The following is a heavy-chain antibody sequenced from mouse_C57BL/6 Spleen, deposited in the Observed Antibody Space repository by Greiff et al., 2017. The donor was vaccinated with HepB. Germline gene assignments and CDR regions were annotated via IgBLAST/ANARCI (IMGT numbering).Heavy chain of an antibody. D-gene: IGHD1-1*01. V-gene: IGHV1-81*01. Sequence: VQLQQSGAELARPGASVKLSCKASGYTFTSYGISWVKQRTGQGLEWIGEIYPRSGNTYYNEKFKGKATLTADKSSSTAYMELRSLTSEDSAVYFCAIYYGSSQFAYWGQGTLVTVSA. CDR3: AIYYGSSQFAY. J-gene: IGHJ3*01. CDR1: GYTFTSYG. CDR2: IYPRSGNT.